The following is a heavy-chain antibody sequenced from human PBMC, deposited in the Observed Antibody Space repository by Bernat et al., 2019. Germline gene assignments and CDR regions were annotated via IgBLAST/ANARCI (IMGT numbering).Heavy chain of an antibody. CDR3: TTEDGSGEMDY. V-gene: IGHV3-15*01. J-gene: IGHJ4*02. Sequence: GKRGEEGGGGGKKGGSLRLEGAASGFTVRNAWMSWVRQAPGKGREGGGGIKSKTDGGTTDYAAPVKGRFTISRDDSKNTLYLQMNSLKTEDTAVYYCTTEDGSGEMDYWGQGTLVTVSS. CDR1: GFTVRNAW. D-gene: IGHD3-10*01. CDR2: IKSKTDGGTT.